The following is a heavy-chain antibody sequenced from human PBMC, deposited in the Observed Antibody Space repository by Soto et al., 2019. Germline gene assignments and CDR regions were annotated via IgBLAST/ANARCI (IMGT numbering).Heavy chain of an antibody. Sequence: GGSLRLSCAASGFTFSSYAMSWVRQAPGKGLEWVSAISGSGGSTYYADSVKGRFTISRDNSKNTLYLQMNSLRAEDTAVYYCAKGAELFWCYYYHHDQLSFWGKGSTVIVS. CDR2: ISGSGGST. V-gene: IGHV3-23*01. CDR3: AKGAELFWCYYYHHDQLSF. D-gene: IGHD3-22*01. J-gene: IGHJ6*03. CDR1: GFTFSSYA.